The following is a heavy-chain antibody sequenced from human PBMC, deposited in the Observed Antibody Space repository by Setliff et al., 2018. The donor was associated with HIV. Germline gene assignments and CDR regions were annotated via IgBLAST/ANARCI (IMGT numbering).Heavy chain of an antibody. CDR2: VSYSGTTMYN. CDR1: GGSSIGHSFA. CDR3: ARGPSGRAPAPARAPHYYGLDL. V-gene: IGHV4-39*07. J-gene: IGHJ6*01. Sequence: PSETLSLTCTVSGGSSIGHSFASTWIRQSPGKGLEWIGDVSYSGTTMYNNYNPSLESRVTISEDTSRHQFSLKLTSVTADDTGIYYCARGPSGRAPAPARAPHYYGLDLWGPGTTVTVSS. D-gene: IGHD2-2*01.